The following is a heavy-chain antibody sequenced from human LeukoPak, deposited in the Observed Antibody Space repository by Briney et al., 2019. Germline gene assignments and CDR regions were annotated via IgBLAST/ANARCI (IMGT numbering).Heavy chain of an antibody. CDR1: GYRFTNYW. J-gene: IGHJ5*02. CDR3: ARQTYSGYA. V-gene: IGHV5-51*01. D-gene: IGHD5-12*01. Sequence: GESLKISCKGSGYRFTNYWIGWVRQMPGKGLEWMGIIYPGDSVTRYSLSFQGQVTISADKSINTAYLQWSSLKASDTAMYYCARQTYSGYAWGQGTLVTVSS. CDR2: IYPGDSVT.